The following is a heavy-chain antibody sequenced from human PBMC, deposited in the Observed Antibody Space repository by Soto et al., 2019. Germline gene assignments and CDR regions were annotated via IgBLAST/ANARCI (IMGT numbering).Heavy chain of an antibody. Sequence: SETLSLTCAVSGASIRSYHWSWIRQPAGKGLEWIGRMQHTGNTNYNPSLKSRVTMSVDTSKNQISLKMTSVTAADTAVYFCAKDVSSRRWFDPWGQGILVTVS. D-gene: IGHD3-16*01. CDR2: MQHTGNT. V-gene: IGHV4-4*07. J-gene: IGHJ5*02. CDR3: AKDVSSRRWFDP. CDR1: GASIRSYH.